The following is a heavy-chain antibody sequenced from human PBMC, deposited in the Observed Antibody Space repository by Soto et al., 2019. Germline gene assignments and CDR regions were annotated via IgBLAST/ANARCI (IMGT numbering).Heavy chain of an antibody. D-gene: IGHD4-4*01. CDR3: ASKTTVTTSGEYYYYSMDV. V-gene: IGHV4-31*03. CDR2: IYYSGST. J-gene: IGHJ6*02. Sequence: SETLSLTCTVSGGSISGGGYYWSWIRQHPGKGLEWIGYIYYSGSTYYNPSLKGRVTISVDTSKNQFSLKLSSVTAADTAVYYCASKTTVTTSGEYYYYSMDVWGQGTTVTVSS. CDR1: GGSISGGGYY.